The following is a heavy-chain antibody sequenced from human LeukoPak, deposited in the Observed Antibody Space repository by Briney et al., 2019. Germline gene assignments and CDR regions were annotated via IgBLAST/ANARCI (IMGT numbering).Heavy chain of an antibody. Sequence: GGSLRLSCAASGFTFSDFALHWVRQAPGKGLEWVTVISYSGREIYYADSLKGRFTISRDNSKNTLYLQMNSLTTEDTAVYYCAKDRAVAGTGKAYFYGMDVWGQGTTVTVSS. CDR3: AKDRAVAGTGKAYFYGMDV. CDR2: ISYSGREI. CDR1: GFTFSDFA. J-gene: IGHJ6*02. D-gene: IGHD6-19*01. V-gene: IGHV3-30*18.